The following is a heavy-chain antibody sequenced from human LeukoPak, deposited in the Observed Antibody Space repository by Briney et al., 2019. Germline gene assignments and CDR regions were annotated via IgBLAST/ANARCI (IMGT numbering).Heavy chain of an antibody. V-gene: IGHV3-7*01. CDR1: GFTCSSYW. Sequence: GGSLRLSCAASGFTCSSYWMSWVRQAPGKGLEWVANIKEDGSEKYYVDSVKGRFTISRDNAKNSLYLQMNSLRADDTAVYYCARGPLIAAAGTSWGQGTLVTVSS. D-gene: IGHD6-13*01. CDR3: ARGPLIAAAGTS. J-gene: IGHJ4*02. CDR2: IKEDGSEK.